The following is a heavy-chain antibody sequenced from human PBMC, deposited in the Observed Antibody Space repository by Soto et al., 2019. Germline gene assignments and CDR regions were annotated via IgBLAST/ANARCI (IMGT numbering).Heavy chain of an antibody. V-gene: IGHV3-23*01. J-gene: IGHJ6*02. D-gene: IGHD6-13*01. Sequence: GGSLRLSCAASGFTFSSYAMRWVRQAPGKGLEWVSAISGSVGSTYYADSVKGRFTISRDNSKNTLYLQMNSLRAEDTAVYYCEKLVLPGVVYSTSWPQPYYYYYGMDVWGQGTTVTVSS. CDR1: GFTFSSYA. CDR3: EKLVLPGVVYSTSWPQPYYYYYGMDV. CDR2: ISGSVGST.